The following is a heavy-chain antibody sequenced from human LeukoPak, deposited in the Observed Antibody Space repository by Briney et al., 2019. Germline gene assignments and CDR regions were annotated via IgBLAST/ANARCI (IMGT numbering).Heavy chain of an antibody. D-gene: IGHD3-16*01. CDR3: AKGLYDYVSSLDY. Sequence: PGGSLRLSCAASGFTFSSYWMHWVRQAPGKGLVWVSRINSGGSSTSYADSVKGRFTISRDNAKNTLYLQMDSLGAGDTAVYYCAKGLYDYVSSLDYWGQGTLVTVSS. CDR2: INSGGSST. J-gene: IGHJ4*02. CDR1: GFTFSSYW. V-gene: IGHV3-74*01.